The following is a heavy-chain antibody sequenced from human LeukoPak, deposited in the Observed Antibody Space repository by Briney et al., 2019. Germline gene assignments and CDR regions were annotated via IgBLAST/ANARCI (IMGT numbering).Heavy chain of an antibody. CDR2: IYSGGTI. D-gene: IGHD3-22*01. V-gene: IGHV3-53*01. Sequence: GGSLTLSCAASGFSVRTNYMSWVRQAPGKGLEWVSVIYSGGTIRYADSVKGRFTISIDNSRDTLHLQMNSLTVDDTAVYYCGKAVHHLFYSDSSGYYGDAFDVWGQGAVVTVSS. J-gene: IGHJ3*01. CDR1: GFSVRTNY. CDR3: GKAVHHLFYSDSSGYYGDAFDV.